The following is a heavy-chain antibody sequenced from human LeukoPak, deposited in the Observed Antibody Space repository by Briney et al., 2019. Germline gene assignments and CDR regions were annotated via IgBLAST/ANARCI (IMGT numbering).Heavy chain of an antibody. CDR1: GGSITTYH. J-gene: IGHJ3*02. Sequence: SETLSLTCTVSGGSITTYHWSWIRQTPGKGLEGIGYIYYTGSTNYNPSLKRRVTISIDTSKNRFSLKLSSVTAADTAVYYCASYARSAVAGKFVSVPYVIDIWGQGTTVTVSS. CDR3: ASYARSAVAGKFVSVPYVIDI. V-gene: IGHV4-59*01. D-gene: IGHD6-19*01. CDR2: IYYTGST.